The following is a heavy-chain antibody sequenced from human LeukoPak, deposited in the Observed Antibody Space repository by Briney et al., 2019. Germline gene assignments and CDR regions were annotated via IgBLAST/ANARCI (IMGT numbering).Heavy chain of an antibody. J-gene: IGHJ4*02. D-gene: IGHD2-15*01. CDR2: INPSGGST. Sequence: ASVKVSCKASGYTFTSYDINWVRQAPGQGLEWMGIINPSGGSTSYAQKFQGRVTMTRDTSTSTVYMELSSLRSEDTAVYYCAGGQLLLGFDYWGQGTLVTVSS. CDR3: AGGQLLLGFDY. V-gene: IGHV1-46*01. CDR1: GYTFTSYD.